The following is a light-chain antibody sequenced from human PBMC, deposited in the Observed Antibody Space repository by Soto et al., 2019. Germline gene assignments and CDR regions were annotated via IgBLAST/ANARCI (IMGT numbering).Light chain of an antibody. CDR3: QQYDSSPRT. V-gene: IGKV3-20*01. Sequence: EIVLTQSPGTLSLSPGERATLSCRASQRIATYLAWYQQKPGQAPRFLIYDASTRATGIPDRFSGSGSGTYFTLSISRLEPEDFAVYYCQQYDSSPRTFGQGTKVEI. CDR2: DAS. J-gene: IGKJ1*01. CDR1: QRIATY.